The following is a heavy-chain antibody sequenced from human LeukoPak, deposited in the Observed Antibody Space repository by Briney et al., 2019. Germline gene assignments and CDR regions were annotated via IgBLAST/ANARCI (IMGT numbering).Heavy chain of an antibody. CDR3: ARVMGFGDYYFDY. CDR2: IYHSGST. CDR1: GGSISSSNW. Sequence: SETLSLTCAVSGGSISSSNWWSWVRQPPGKGLEWIGEIYHSGSTNYNPSLKSRVTISVDKSKNQFSLKLSSVTAADTAVYYCARVMGFGDYYFDYWGQGTLVTVSS. V-gene: IGHV4-4*02. J-gene: IGHJ4*02. D-gene: IGHD4-17*01.